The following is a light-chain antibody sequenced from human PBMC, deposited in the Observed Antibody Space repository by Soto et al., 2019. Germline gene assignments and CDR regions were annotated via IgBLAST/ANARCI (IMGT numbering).Light chain of an antibody. Sequence: EIVLTQSPGTLSLSPGERVTLSCRASQSVSSNYLAWYQQKPGQTPRLLIYGASTRATGIPARFSGSGFGTDFTLTISSLQSEDFAVYYCQQYNNWPLSFGGGTKVDIK. J-gene: IGKJ4*01. CDR3: QQYNNWPLS. CDR2: GAS. V-gene: IGKV3-15*01. CDR1: QSVSSN.